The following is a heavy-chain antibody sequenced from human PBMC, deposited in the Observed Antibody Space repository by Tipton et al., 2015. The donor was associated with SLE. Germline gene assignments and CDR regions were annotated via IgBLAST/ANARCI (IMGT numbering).Heavy chain of an antibody. Sequence: TLSLTCTVSGYSISSGYHWGWIRQPPGKGLEWIGSISQSGITHYNPSLESRVTISVDTSKNQFSLKLSSVTAADTAVYYCARGRWELLFDYWGQGTLVTVSS. CDR3: ARGRWELLFDY. V-gene: IGHV4-38-2*02. J-gene: IGHJ4*02. D-gene: IGHD1-26*01. CDR1: GYSISSGYH. CDR2: ISQSGIT.